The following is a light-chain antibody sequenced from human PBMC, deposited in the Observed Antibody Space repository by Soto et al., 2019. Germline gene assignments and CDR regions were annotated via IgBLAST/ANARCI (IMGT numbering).Light chain of an antibody. CDR2: EAS. CDR3: QQCTNWPWT. J-gene: IGKJ1*01. V-gene: IGKV3-11*01. CDR1: QSVRSY. Sequence: EIVLTQSPGTLSLSPGEKATLSCRASQSVRSYLVWYQQKPGQAPRLVMYEASTRASGIPARFSGGGSGTDFTLTFSSLEPEDSAVYYCQQCTNWPWTFGQGTKVDIK.